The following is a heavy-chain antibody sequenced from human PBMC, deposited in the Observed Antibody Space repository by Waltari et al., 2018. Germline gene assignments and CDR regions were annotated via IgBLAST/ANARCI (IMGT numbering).Heavy chain of an antibody. Sequence: QVQLVQSGAEVQQPGASVTVSCKPSGYTFTLYHIHWVRQAPGHGLEWMGGSKPSSGGTIYASKFQGRFTMTRDTSISTAYLELNSLKSDDTAVYYCAALPYISSSTSYWGQGTLVTVSS. CDR3: AALPYISSSTSY. J-gene: IGHJ4*02. CDR2: SKPSSGGT. V-gene: IGHV1-2*07. CDR1: GYTFTLYH. D-gene: IGHD6-6*01.